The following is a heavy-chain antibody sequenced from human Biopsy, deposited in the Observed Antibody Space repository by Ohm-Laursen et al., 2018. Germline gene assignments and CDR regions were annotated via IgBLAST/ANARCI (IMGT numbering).Heavy chain of an antibody. J-gene: IGHJ3*01. D-gene: IGHD2/OR15-2a*01. CDR2: IKRDGSQS. CDR3: TRDTTYYAGTTYYDALDV. V-gene: IGHV3-7*01. Sequence: GSLRLSWSASGFTFSTYWMTWVRQAPGKGLEWVANIKRDGSQSNHADSVKGRFTISRDNAKNSLYLQMNSLRAEDTAVYYCTRDTTYYAGTTYYDALDVWGQGTTVTVSS. CDR1: GFTFSTYW.